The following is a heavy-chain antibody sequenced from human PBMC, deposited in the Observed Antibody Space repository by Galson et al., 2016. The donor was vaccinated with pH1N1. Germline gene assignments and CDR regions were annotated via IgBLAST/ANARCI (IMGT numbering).Heavy chain of an antibody. V-gene: IGHV3-9*02. J-gene: IGHJ6*02. CDR2: IFWSRNRI. CDR1: GFTSHDYA. D-gene: IGHD2-21*01. Sequence: SLRLSCAASGFTSHDYAMHWVRQAPGKGLEWVSGIFWSRNRIDYADSVRGRFIISRDNAKHFLYLQMNSLRVEDTALYYCTKDLNPGGADVWGQGTTVTVSS. CDR3: TKDLNPGGADV.